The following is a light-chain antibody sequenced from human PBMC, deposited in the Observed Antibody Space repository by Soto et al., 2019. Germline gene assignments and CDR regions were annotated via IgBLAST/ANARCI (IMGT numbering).Light chain of an antibody. CDR2: EAY. J-gene: IGLJ1*01. V-gene: IGLV2-23*01. Sequence: QSALTQPACVSGSPGQSITISCTGTSNDVGSYNLVSWYQQHPGKAPKLMIYEAYKRPSGVSNRFSGSKSGNTASLTISGLQAEDEADYFWCSYAGSYTYVFGTGTKVTVL. CDR3: CSYAGSYTYV. CDR1: SNDVGSYNL.